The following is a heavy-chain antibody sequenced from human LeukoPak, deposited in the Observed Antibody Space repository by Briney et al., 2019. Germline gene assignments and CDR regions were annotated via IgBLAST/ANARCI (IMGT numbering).Heavy chain of an antibody. CDR3: AREVRRRSSGVDY. Sequence: PSETLSLTCTVSGGSISSGDYYWSWIRQPPGKGLEWIGYIYYSGSTYYNPSLKSRVTISVDTSKNQFSLKLSSVTAADTAVCYCAREVRRRSSGVDYWGQGTLVTVSS. V-gene: IGHV4-30-4*01. D-gene: IGHD2-21*01. CDR1: GGSISSGDYY. J-gene: IGHJ4*02. CDR2: IYYSGST.